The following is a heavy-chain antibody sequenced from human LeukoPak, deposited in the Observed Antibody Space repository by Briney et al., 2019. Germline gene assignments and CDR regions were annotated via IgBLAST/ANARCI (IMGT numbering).Heavy chain of an antibody. V-gene: IGHV3-21*01. D-gene: IGHD3-22*01. J-gene: IGHJ4*02. CDR1: GFTFSSYS. Sequence: GGSLRLSCAASGFTFSSYSMNWVRQAPGKGLEWVSSISSSSSYIYYADSVKGRFTISRDNAKNSLYPQMNSLRAEDTAVYYCARDLSSDPFDYWGQGTLVTVSS. CDR3: ARDLSSDPFDY. CDR2: ISSSSSYI.